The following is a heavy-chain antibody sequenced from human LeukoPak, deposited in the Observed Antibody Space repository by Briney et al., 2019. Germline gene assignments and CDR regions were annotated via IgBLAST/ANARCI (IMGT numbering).Heavy chain of an antibody. CDR1: GFTFSSYG. Sequence: PGGSLRLSCAATGFTFSSYGMNWVRQAPGKGLEWVSYISTSSSIIYYADSVRGRFTISRDNAKNSLDLQMYSLRDEDTAVHYCVREPITDGQDFFDYWGQGALVTVSP. J-gene: IGHJ4*02. D-gene: IGHD1-14*01. CDR3: VREPITDGQDFFDY. V-gene: IGHV3-48*02. CDR2: ISTSSSII.